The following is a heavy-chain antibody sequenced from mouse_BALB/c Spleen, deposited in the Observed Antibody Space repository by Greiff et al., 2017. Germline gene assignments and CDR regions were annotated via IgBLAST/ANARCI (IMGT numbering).Heavy chain of an antibody. CDR3: ATGTFDY. Sequence: EVQRVESGPGLVKPSQSLSLTCTVTGYSITSDYAWNWIRQFPGNKLGWMGYISYSGSTSYNPSLKSRISITRDTSTNQFFLQLNSVTTEDTATYYCATGTFDYWGQGTTLTVSS. CDR1: GYSITSDYA. CDR2: ISYSGST. V-gene: IGHV3-2*02. J-gene: IGHJ2*01. D-gene: IGHD4-1*01.